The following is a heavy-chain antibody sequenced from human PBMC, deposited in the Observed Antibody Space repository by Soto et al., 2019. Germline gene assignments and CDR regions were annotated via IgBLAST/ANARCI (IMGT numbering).Heavy chain of an antibody. CDR1: GYTFTSYA. Sequence: VASVKVSCKAPGYTFTSYAMHWVRQAPGQRLEWMGWINAGNGNTKYSQKFQGRVTITRDTSASTAYMELSSLRSEDTAVYYCASSRYDILTGLDYFDYWGQGTLVTVSS. D-gene: IGHD3-9*01. J-gene: IGHJ4*02. V-gene: IGHV1-3*01. CDR2: INAGNGNT. CDR3: ASSRYDILTGLDYFDY.